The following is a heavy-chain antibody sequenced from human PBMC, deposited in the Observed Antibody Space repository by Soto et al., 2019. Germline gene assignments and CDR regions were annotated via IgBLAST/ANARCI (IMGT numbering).Heavy chain of an antibody. CDR1: GGSISSSSYY. V-gene: IGHV4-39*01. CDR3: ARRDDSGYDEYNWFDP. CDR2: IYYSGST. J-gene: IGHJ5*02. D-gene: IGHD5-12*01. Sequence: QLQLQESGPGLVKPSETLSLTCTVSGGSISSSSYYWGWIRQPPGKGLEWIGSIYYSGSTYYNPSLKSRVTIPVDTSKNQFSLKLSSVTAADTAVYYCARRDDSGYDEYNWFDPWGQGTLVTVSS.